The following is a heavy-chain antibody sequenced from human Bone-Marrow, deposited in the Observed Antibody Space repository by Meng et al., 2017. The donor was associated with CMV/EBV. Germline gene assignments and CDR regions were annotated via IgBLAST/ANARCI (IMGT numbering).Heavy chain of an antibody. Sequence: SETLSLSCTVSGGPISSYYWSWIRQPPGKGLEWIGYIYYSGSTNYNPSLKSRVTISVDTSKNQFSLKLSSVTAADTAGYYCARGSLGYCSSTSCYTSKIHPKYYFDYWGQGTRVTFSS. V-gene: IGHV4-59*01. CDR2: IYYSGST. CDR3: ARGSLGYCSSTSCYTSKIHPKYYFDY. D-gene: IGHD2-2*02. J-gene: IGHJ4*02. CDR1: GGPISSYY.